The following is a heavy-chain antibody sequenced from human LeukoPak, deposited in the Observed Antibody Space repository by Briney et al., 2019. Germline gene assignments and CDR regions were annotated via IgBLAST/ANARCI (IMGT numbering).Heavy chain of an antibody. CDR3: TRMTAGHDY. Sequence: SETLSLTCAVSGVSFNDYYWSWVRQTPGKGLEWIGEINHSGYTNDSPSLKSRVTLSIDTYRKQFSLNLRSVTVADTGIYYCTRMTAGHDYWGQGTLVTVSS. CDR1: GVSFNDYY. J-gene: IGHJ4*02. V-gene: IGHV4-34*01. D-gene: IGHD2-21*02. CDR2: INHSGYT.